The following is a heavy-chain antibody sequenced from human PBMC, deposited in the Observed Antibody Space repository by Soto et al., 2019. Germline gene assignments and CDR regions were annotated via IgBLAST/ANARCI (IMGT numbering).Heavy chain of an antibody. CDR3: GRVVPGADAWFGT. CDR2: ISLYSDGT. J-gene: IGHJ5*02. V-gene: IGHV1-18*01. Sequence: QVPLVQSGGEVKRPGASVKVSCKTSGYTFSNYGITWVRQAPGQPLEWLGWISLYSDGTNYAQKFQGRVSMTTDTSPTTAYMELRSLRSDATAVSYCGRVVPGADAWFGTWGQGTLVTVSS. D-gene: IGHD2-2*01. CDR1: GYTFSNYG.